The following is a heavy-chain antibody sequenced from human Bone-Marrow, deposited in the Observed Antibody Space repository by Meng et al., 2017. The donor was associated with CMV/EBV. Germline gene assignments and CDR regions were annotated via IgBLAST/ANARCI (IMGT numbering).Heavy chain of an antibody. J-gene: IGHJ4*02. V-gene: IGHV1-2*02. CDR3: ARDRDGYPGDY. D-gene: IGHD5-24*01. CDR1: GYTFSDYD. Sequence: VKVSCKASGYTFSDYDIHWVRQAPGQGLEWMGWINPNNTAANYAQKFQGRVTMTRDTSISTAYMELSRLRSDDTAVYYCARDRDGYPGDYWGQGTLVTVSS. CDR2: INPNNTAA.